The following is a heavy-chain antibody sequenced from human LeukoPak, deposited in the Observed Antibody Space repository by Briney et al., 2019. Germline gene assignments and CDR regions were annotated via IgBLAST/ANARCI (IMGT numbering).Heavy chain of an antibody. Sequence: SETLSLTCAVYGGSFSGYYWSWIRQPPGKGLEWIGNIYHSGITYYNHFNSSLKSRVTISIDTSKNQFSLRLTSVTAADTAVYFCATLVSTRYYFDYWGQGTLVTVSS. CDR1: GGSFSGYY. V-gene: IGHV4-34*01. J-gene: IGHJ4*02. CDR2: IYHSGIT. D-gene: IGHD5/OR15-5a*01. CDR3: ATLVSTRYYFDY.